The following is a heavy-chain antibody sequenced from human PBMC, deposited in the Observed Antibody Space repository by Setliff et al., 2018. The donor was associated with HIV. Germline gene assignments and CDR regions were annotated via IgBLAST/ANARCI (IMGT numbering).Heavy chain of an antibody. Sequence: GGSLRLSCAASGFTFSNVWMSWVRQVPGKGLEWIGLIRNKNDGGTTEHAAPMKGRFTISRDDSKNTLYLQVDSLDTEDSAIYYCATYNTKAAFAAWGQGTRVTVSS. V-gene: IGHV3-15*01. CDR1: GFTFSNVW. J-gene: IGHJ3*01. D-gene: IGHD1-1*01. CDR3: ATYNTKAAFAA. CDR2: IRNKNDGGTT.